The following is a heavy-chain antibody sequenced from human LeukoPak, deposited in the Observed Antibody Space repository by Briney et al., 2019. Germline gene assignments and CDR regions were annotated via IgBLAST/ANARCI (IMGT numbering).Heavy chain of an antibody. Sequence: ASVKVSCKXSGGTFSSYAISWVRQAPGQGLEWMGGIIPIFGTANYAQKFQGRVTITTDESTSTAYMELSSQRSEDTAVYYCARRHYDSSGYSDYFDYWGQGTLVTVSS. V-gene: IGHV1-69*05. CDR1: GGTFSSYA. J-gene: IGHJ4*02. CDR3: ARRHYDSSGYSDYFDY. D-gene: IGHD3-22*01. CDR2: IIPIFGTA.